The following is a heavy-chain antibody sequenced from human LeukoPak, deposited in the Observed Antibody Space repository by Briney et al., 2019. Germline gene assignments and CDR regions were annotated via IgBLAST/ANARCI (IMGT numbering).Heavy chain of an antibody. CDR1: GYTFTSYG. CDR3: ARDLRYDSSGYSTTHY. J-gene: IGHJ4*02. CDR2: ISAYNGNT. Sequence: ASVKVSCKASGYTFTSYGISWVRQAPGQGLEWMGWISAYNGNTNYAQKLQGRVTMTTDTSTSTAYMELRSLRSDDTAVYYCARDLRYDSSGYSTTHYWGQGTLVTVSS. V-gene: IGHV1-18*01. D-gene: IGHD3-22*01.